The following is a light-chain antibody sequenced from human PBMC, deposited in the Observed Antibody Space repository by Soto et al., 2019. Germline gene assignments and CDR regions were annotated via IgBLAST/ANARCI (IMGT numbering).Light chain of an antibody. J-gene: IGKJ4*01. CDR2: GAF. CDR3: QQYGSSPRIT. CDR1: QSVSSN. V-gene: IGKV3-15*01. Sequence: EIVMTQSPVTLSVSPGERVTLSCRASQSVSSNLAWYQQKPGQAPSLLIYGAFTRATGIPARFSGTGSRTEFTLTISSLQSEDFAVYYCQQYGSSPRITFGGGTKVVIK.